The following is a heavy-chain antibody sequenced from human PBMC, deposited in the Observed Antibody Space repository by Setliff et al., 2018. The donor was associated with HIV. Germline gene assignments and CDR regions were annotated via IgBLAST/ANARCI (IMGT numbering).Heavy chain of an antibody. V-gene: IGHV3-15*01. Sequence: GGSLRLSCAASGFSFSDVWVNWVRQAPGRGLEWVGRIKNRPAGGTTYYAAPVEGRFTISRDDSKNTLSLQMNSLKTEDTAIYYCTTDMGSGRFSWNNNWGQGTLVTVSS. CDR3: TTDMGSGRFSWNNN. J-gene: IGHJ4*02. CDR1: GFSFSDVW. CDR2: IKNRPAGGTT. D-gene: IGHD1-26*01.